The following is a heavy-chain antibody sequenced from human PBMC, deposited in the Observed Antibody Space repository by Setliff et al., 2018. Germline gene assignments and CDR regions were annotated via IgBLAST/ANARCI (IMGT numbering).Heavy chain of an antibody. CDR3: ATAYSSGWYGDY. Sequence: ASVKVSCKVSGYSLKDSSMHWVRQVPGKGLEWMGGFAPEVGETIYAQKFQGRVTMTEDTSTDTAYMELSSLRSEDTAVYYCATAYSSGWYGDYWGQGTLVTVPQ. CDR1: GYSLKDSS. V-gene: IGHV1-24*01. CDR2: FAPEVGET. J-gene: IGHJ4*02. D-gene: IGHD6-19*01.